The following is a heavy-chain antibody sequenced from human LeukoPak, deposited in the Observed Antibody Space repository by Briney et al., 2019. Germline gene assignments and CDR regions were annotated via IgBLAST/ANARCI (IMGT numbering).Heavy chain of an antibody. D-gene: IGHD3-10*01. CDR1: GFTFHNNG. Sequence: PGGSLRLSCAASGFTFHNNGMSWVRQAPGKGLEWVSAISGSSRSTYHAESVKGRFTISRDNSKNTLFLQMNSLRAEDTAVYYCAKEPGETSLFVVDYWGQGTLVTVSS. V-gene: IGHV3-23*01. CDR3: AKEPGETSLFVVDY. J-gene: IGHJ4*02. CDR2: ISGSSRST.